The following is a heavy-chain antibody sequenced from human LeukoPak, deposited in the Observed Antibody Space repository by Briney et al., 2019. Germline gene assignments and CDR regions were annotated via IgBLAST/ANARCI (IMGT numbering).Heavy chain of an antibody. Sequence: PGGSLRLSCAASGFTFSSYAMNWVRQAPGKGLEWVSGLSGNGGNQYYADSVKGRSTISRDNSKNTLFLQMNSLRAEDTAIYYCARDPNGSGPDFDCWGQGTLVTVSS. V-gene: IGHV3-23*01. CDR3: ARDPNGSGPDFDC. D-gene: IGHD3-10*01. CDR2: LSGNGGNQ. CDR1: GFTFSSYA. J-gene: IGHJ4*02.